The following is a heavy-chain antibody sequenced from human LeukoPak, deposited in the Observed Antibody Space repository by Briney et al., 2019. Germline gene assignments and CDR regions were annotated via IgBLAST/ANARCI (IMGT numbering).Heavy chain of an antibody. D-gene: IGHD5-18*01. Sequence: SETLSLTCAVYGGSFSGYYWSWIRQPPGKGLEWIGEINHSGSTNYNPSLKSRVTISVDTSKNQFSLKLSYVTAADTAVYYCARAVYRIFDYWGQGTLVTVSS. CDR2: INHSGST. J-gene: IGHJ4*02. CDR1: GGSFSGYY. CDR3: ARAVYRIFDY. V-gene: IGHV4-34*01.